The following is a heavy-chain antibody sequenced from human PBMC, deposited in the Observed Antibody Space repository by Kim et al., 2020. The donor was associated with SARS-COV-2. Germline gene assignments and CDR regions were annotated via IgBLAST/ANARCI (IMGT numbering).Heavy chain of an antibody. Sequence: GGSLRLSCAASGFIFSSYGMVWVRQAPGKGLEWVSSIGGSGTYKYYADSLRGRFTISRDNAKNSLYLQMNSLRAEDTAVFYCARIALTSHAFDVWGQGTMVTVSS. V-gene: IGHV3-21*01. CDR1: GFIFSSYG. CDR2: IGGSGTYK. J-gene: IGHJ3*01. D-gene: IGHD2-21*01. CDR3: ARIALTSHAFDV.